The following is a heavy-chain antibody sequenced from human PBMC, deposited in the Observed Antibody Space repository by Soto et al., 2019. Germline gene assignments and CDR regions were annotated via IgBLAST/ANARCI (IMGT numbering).Heavy chain of an antibody. D-gene: IGHD6-13*01. Sequence: QVQLVQAGAEVKKPGASVKVSCKASGYTFTSYGISWLRQSPGQGLEWMGWIGAYNGNTNYAQKHQGRVTMTTDTSTSTDYMETRSLISVEAAVDYSVRHTAAAGIFEYWCQGTLVTFSS. CDR2: IGAYNGNT. J-gene: IGHJ4*02. CDR3: VRHTAAAGIFEY. V-gene: IGHV1-18*01. CDR1: GYTFTSYG.